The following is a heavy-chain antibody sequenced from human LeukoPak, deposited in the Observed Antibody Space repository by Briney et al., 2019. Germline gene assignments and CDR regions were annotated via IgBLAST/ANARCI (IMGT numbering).Heavy chain of an antibody. D-gene: IGHD3-10*01. CDR2: FDPEDGET. Sequence: ASVKVSCKVSGYTLTELSMHWVRQAPGKGLEWMGGFDPEDGETIYAQKFQGRVTMTEDTSTDTAYMELSSLRSEDTAVYYCATDSPVTMVRGAFDIWGQGTMVTVSS. CDR1: GYTLTELS. CDR3: ATDSPVTMVRGAFDI. V-gene: IGHV1-24*01. J-gene: IGHJ3*02.